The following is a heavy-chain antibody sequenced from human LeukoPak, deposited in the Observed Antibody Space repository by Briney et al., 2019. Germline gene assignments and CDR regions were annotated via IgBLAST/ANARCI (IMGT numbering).Heavy chain of an antibody. CDR3: ARLVVAATSYYYGMDV. D-gene: IGHD2-15*01. CDR2: IYYSGST. J-gene: IGHJ6*04. CDR1: GGSVSSGSYY. Sequence: SETLSLTCTVSGGSVSSGSYYWSGIRQPPGKGLEWIGYIYYSGSTNYNPSLKSRVTITVDTSKNQFSLKLSSVTAADTAVYYCARLVVAATSYYYGMDVWVNGTTVTVSS. V-gene: IGHV4-61*01.